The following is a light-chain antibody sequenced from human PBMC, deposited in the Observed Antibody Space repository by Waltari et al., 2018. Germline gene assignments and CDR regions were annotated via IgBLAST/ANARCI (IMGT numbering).Light chain of an antibody. Sequence: QSALPQPASVSGSPGQSITISCTGTSSDVGNYNLVSWYQQRPGKAPKFMIYEVTKRPSGVSYRFSGSKSGNTASLTISGLQAEDEADYYCCSYAGDTTWVFGGGTKLTVL. CDR3: CSYAGDTTWV. CDR1: SSDVGNYNL. J-gene: IGLJ3*02. V-gene: IGLV2-23*02. CDR2: EVT.